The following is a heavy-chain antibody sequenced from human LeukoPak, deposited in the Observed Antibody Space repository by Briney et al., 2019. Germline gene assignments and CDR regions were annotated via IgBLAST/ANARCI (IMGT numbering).Heavy chain of an antibody. CDR3: ATHYYYYMDV. CDR2: IYYSGST. J-gene: IGHJ6*03. V-gene: IGHV4-31*03. CDR1: GGSVTRDYYY. Sequence: SQTLSLTCTVSGGSVTRDYYYWSWIRQHPGRGLEWIGYIYYSGSTYYNPSLKSRVTISVDTSKTQFSLKLSSVTAADTAVYYCATHYYYYMDVWGKGTTVTVSS.